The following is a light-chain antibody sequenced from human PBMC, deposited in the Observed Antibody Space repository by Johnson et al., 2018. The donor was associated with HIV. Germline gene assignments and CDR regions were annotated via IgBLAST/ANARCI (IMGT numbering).Light chain of an antibody. Sequence: VLSQPPSVSAAPGQRVTISCSGSSSNIGNNYVSWYQQLPGTAPKLLIYENNKRPSGIPDRFSGSKSGTSATLGITGLQTGDEADYYCGTWDSSLSANVFGTGTKVTVL. CDR3: GTWDSSLSANV. CDR2: ENN. V-gene: IGLV1-51*02. CDR1: SSNIGNNY. J-gene: IGLJ1*01.